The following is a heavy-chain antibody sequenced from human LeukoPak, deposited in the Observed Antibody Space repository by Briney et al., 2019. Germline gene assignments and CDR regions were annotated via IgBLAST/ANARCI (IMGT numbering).Heavy chain of an antibody. Sequence: PGGSLRPSCAASGFTFRSYSISWVRQAPGKGLEWVSAISGSGSSTYYADSVKGRFTISRDNSKDTLHLQMNSLRAEDTAVYYCAKLLRYYFDSSGYNAWGQGTLVTVSS. V-gene: IGHV3-23*01. CDR3: AKLLRYYFDSSGYNA. CDR2: ISGSGSST. CDR1: GFTFRSYS. J-gene: IGHJ5*01. D-gene: IGHD3-22*01.